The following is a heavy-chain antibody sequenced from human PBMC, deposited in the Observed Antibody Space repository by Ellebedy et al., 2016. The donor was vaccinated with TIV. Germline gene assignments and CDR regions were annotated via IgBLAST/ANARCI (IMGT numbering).Heavy chain of an antibody. CDR2: ISFSSNII. J-gene: IGHJ5*02. CDR3: ARGGPQHDNWFGP. V-gene: IGHV3-48*02. Sequence: GGSLRLXXAASGFTFSSYSMNWVRQTPGKGLEWVSFISFSSNIIQYADSVKGRFTISRDDARNSLYLQMDSLRDEDTAVYYCARGGPQHDNWFGPWGQGTLVTVSS. CDR1: GFTFSSYS.